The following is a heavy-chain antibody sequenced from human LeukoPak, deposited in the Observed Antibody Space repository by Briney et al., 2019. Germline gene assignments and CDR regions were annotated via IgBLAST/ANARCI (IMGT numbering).Heavy chain of an antibody. CDR2: IKEDGSEK. CDR3: ARDFYNLFDY. Sequence: GGSLRLSCAGSGFTFSTYWMSWVRQAPGKGLEWVANIKEDGSEKYYADSVKGRFTISRDNAKNSLYLQMNSLRAEDTAVYYCARDFYNLFDYCGQGTLLTVSS. J-gene: IGHJ4*02. D-gene: IGHD1-1*01. V-gene: IGHV3-7*01. CDR1: GFTFSTYW.